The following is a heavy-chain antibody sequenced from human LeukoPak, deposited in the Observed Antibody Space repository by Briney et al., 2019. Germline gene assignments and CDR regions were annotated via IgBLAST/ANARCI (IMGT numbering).Heavy chain of an antibody. J-gene: IGHJ4*02. Sequence: GGSLRLSCAASGFTFSWYAMNWVRQAPGKGLEWVSRISGNGDSADYADSVKGRFTISRDNSKNTLYLQLNSLRAEGTAVYYCAKLDYPNYFDYWGQGTLVTVSS. CDR2: ISGNGDSA. D-gene: IGHD4-17*01. CDR1: GFTFSWYA. CDR3: AKLDYPNYFDY. V-gene: IGHV3-23*01.